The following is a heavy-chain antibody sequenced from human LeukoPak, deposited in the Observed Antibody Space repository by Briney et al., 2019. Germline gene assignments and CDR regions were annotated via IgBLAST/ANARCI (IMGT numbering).Heavy chain of an antibody. J-gene: IGHJ4*02. V-gene: IGHV3-21*05. CDR2: ISSSSSYI. CDR3: ARLRRPGQLVIDY. Sequence: PGGSLRLSCAASGFTFSSYEMNWVRQAPGKGLEWVSYISSSSSYIYYADSVKGRFTISRDNAKNSLYLQMNSLRAEDTAVYYCARLRRPGQLVIDYWGQGTLVTVSS. D-gene: IGHD6-6*01. CDR1: GFTFSSYE.